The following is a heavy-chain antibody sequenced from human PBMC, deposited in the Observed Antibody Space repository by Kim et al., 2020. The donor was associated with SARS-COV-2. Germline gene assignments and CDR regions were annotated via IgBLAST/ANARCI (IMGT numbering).Heavy chain of an antibody. CDR2: ISGSGGST. V-gene: IGHV3-23*01. CDR3: AKDRIGATVTTVSVY. CDR1: GFTFSSYA. Sequence: GGSLRLSCAASGFTFSSYAMSWVRQAPGKGLEWVSAISGSGGSTYYADSVKGRFTISRDNSKNTLYLQMNSLRAEDTAVYYCAKDRIGATVTTVSVYWGQGTLVTVSS. J-gene: IGHJ4*02. D-gene: IGHD4-17*01.